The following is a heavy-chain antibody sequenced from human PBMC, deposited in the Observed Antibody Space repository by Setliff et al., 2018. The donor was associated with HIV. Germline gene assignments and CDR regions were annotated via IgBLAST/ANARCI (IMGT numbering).Heavy chain of an antibody. V-gene: IGHV4-39*07. CDR3: ARERIAVAGPRVAFDI. Sequence: NPSETLSLTCSVSGASISSNSYYWGWIRQPPGKGLEWVGSIYYNGNTFYNQSLQSRVTISLDTSKNQFSLELRSVTAADTAVYYCARERIAVAGPRVAFDIWGQGTMVTVSS. CDR2: IYYNGNT. CDR1: GASISSNSYY. J-gene: IGHJ3*02. D-gene: IGHD6-19*01.